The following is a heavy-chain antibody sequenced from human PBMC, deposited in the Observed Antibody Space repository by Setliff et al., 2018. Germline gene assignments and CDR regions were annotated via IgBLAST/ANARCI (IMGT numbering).Heavy chain of an antibody. CDR2: ISSNGRT. J-gene: IGHJ4*02. Sequence: TLSLTCTGSGDSISSRRNYWGWFRQAAGKGLEWVGRISSNGRTNYNPSLEGRVSISVDMAQNQFSLRLTSVTAADTAVYYCARPGRSNYWDSFDYWGQGTLVTVSS. CDR1: GDSISSRRNY. D-gene: IGHD3-10*01. CDR3: ARPGRSNYWDSFDY. V-gene: IGHV4-61*02.